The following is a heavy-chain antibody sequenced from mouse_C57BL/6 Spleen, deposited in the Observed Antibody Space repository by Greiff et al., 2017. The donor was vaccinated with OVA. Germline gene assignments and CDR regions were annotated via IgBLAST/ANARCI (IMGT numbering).Heavy chain of an antibody. J-gene: IGHJ1*03. CDR1: GYAFSSYW. CDR3: ARRDNWDRYFDV. V-gene: IGHV1-80*01. CDR2: IYPGDGDT. D-gene: IGHD4-1*01. Sequence: VQRVESGAELVKPGASVKISCKASGYAFSSYWMNWVKQRPGKGLEWIGQIYPGDGDTNYNGKFKGKATLTADKSSSTAYMQLSSLTSEDSAVYFCARRDNWDRYFDVWGTGTTVTVSS.